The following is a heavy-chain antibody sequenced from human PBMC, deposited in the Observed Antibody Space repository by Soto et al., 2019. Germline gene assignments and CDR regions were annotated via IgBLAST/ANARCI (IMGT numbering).Heavy chain of an antibody. V-gene: IGHV1-3*01. CDR1: GYTFTSYA. CDR3: AGWPTVTTGYYYYGMDV. J-gene: IGHJ6*02. Sequence: QVQLVQSGAEVKKPGASVKVSCKASGYTFTSYAMRWVRQAPGQRLEWMGWINAGNGNTKYSQKFQGSVTITRDTSARTAYVELSSLGSEDTAVYYCAGWPTVTTGYYYYGMDVWGQGTTVTVSS. CDR2: INAGNGNT. D-gene: IGHD4-17*01.